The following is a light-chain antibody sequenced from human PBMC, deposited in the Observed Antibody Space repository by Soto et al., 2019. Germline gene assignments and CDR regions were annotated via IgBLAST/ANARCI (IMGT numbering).Light chain of an antibody. CDR3: QQYNSCFRT. CDR2: GAS. CDR1: QSVSSN. V-gene: IGKV3-15*01. Sequence: EIVMTQSPATLSVSPGERATLSCRASQSVSSNLAWYQQKPGQAPRLLIYGASTRATGIPARFSGSGSGTEFSLNISSLQPEEFADYYCQQYNSCFRTCGQGTKVEIK. J-gene: IGKJ1*01.